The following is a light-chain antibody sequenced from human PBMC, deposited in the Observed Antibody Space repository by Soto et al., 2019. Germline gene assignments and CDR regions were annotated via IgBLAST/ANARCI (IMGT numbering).Light chain of an antibody. CDR1: QSISGW. J-gene: IGKJ5*01. CDR2: DAS. CDR3: HSRA. V-gene: IGKV1-5*01. Sequence: DMQMTQSPSTLSASLGDGVAITCRASQSISGWLAWYQQKPGRAPKLLIYDASTLESGVPSRFSGSGSETEFTLTISRLQPDDFATYFCHSRAFGQGTRLEIK.